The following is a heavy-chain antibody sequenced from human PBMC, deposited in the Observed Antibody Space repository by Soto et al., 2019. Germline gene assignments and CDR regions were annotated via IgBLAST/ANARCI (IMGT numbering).Heavy chain of an antibody. V-gene: IGHV3-21*01. CDR3: ARKSGSYYGDAFDI. Sequence: GGSLRLSCAASGFTFSSYSMNWVRQAPGKGLEWVSSISSSSSYIYYADSVKGRFTISRDNAKNSLYLQMNSLRAEDTAVYYCARKSGSYYGDAFDIWGQGTMVTVSS. J-gene: IGHJ3*02. D-gene: IGHD1-26*01. CDR1: GFTFSSYS. CDR2: ISSSSSYI.